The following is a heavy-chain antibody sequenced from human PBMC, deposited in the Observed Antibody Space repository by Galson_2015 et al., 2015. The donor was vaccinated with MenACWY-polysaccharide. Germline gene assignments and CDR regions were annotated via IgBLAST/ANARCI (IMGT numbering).Heavy chain of an antibody. CDR1: GFPFSTYW. CDR3: VRLTRTTFTTWGVVHY. J-gene: IGHJ4*02. D-gene: IGHD4-17*01. CDR2: IKGDGSGT. V-gene: IGHV3-7*01. Sequence: SLRLSCAASGFPFSTYWMSWVRQAPGKGLEWVAKIKGDGSGTDYVDSVKGRFSISRDNAQNSLFLQMNTLRAEDTAVYYCVRLTRTTFTTWGVVHYWGQGTLVTVSA.